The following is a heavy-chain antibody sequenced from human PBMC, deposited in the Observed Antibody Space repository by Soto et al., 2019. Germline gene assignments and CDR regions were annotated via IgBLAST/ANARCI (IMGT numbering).Heavy chain of an antibody. CDR1: GFSFSNYA. CDR2: ISGSGGSA. CDR3: VWVARGWCPPGSSDF. V-gene: IGHV3-23*01. Sequence: GRNLRLSCAAYGFSFSNYAMNWVRQAPGKGLEWVSVISGSGGSASYAASVQGRFTISRDNSNNTLYLQMNSVRAEDTAIYSCVWVARGWCPPGSSDFWGRGIMLSVS. J-gene: IGHJ3*01. D-gene: IGHD6-19*01.